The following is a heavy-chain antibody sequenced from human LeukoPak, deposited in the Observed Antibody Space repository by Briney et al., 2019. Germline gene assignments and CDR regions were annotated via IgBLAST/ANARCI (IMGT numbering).Heavy chain of an antibody. CDR2: IRYDGSNK. V-gene: IGHV3-30*02. J-gene: IGHJ4*02. D-gene: IGHD3-3*01. Sequence: GGSLRLSCAASGFTISSYGMHWVRQAPGKGLEWVAFIRYDGSNKYYADSVKGRFTISRDNSKNTLYLQMNSLRAEDTAVYYCAKTRSGVVTGNYYFDYWGQGTLVTVSS. CDR3: AKTRSGVVTGNYYFDY. CDR1: GFTISSYG.